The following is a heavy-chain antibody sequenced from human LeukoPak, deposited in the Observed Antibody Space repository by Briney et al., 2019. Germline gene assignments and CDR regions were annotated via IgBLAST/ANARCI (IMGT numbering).Heavy chain of an antibody. CDR2: IIPILGIA. CDR3: ARDPYYGSGSYAFDY. CDR1: GGTFSSYA. D-gene: IGHD3-10*01. V-gene: IGHV1-69*04. J-gene: IGHJ4*02. Sequence: ASVKVSCKASGGTFSSYAISWVRQAPGQGLEWMGRIIPILGIANYAQKFQGRVTITADKSTSTAYMELSSPRSEDTAVYYCARDPYYGSGSYAFDYWGQGTLVTVSS.